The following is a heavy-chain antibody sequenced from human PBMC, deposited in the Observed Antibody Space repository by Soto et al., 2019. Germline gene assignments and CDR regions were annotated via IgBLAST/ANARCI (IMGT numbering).Heavy chain of an antibody. J-gene: IGHJ4*02. CDR1: GASISDNNW. CDR2: VVHRGTT. D-gene: IGHD6-19*01. CDR3: ARHIGVTGTRGFDC. V-gene: IGHV4-4*02. Sequence: QVQLQESGPGLVKPSGTLSLTCAVSGASISDNNWWSWVRQPPGKGLEWIGEVVHRGTTNHNPSLTSRVTISMDKSKNQISLTLSSVTAADSAVYYGARHIGVTGTRGFDCWGQGTLVTVSS.